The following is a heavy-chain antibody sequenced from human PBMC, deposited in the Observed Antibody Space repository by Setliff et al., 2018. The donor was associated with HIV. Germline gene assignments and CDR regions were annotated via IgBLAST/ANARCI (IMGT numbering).Heavy chain of an antibody. CDR1: GGSISSYY. CDR2: IYTSGST. CDR3: ARRMSSGSYYDY. J-gene: IGHJ4*02. D-gene: IGHD1-26*01. V-gene: IGHV4-4*07. Sequence: SETLSLTCTVSGGSISSYYWSWIRQPAGKGLEWIGHIYTSGSTNYNPSLKSRVTISVDTSKNQFSLKLSSVTAADTAVYYCARRMSSGSYYDYWGQGTLVTVSS.